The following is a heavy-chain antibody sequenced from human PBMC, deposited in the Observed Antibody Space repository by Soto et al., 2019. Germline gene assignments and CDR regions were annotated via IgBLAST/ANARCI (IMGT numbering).Heavy chain of an antibody. Sequence: GGSMRLSCAASGFTFSSYWMSWVRQAPEKGLEWVANIKQDGSEKYYVDSVKGRFTISRDNAKNSLYLQMNSLRAEDTAVYYCARDHGYFDWLLFRYYYYYMDVWGKGTTVTVSS. CDR3: ARDHGYFDWLLFRYYYYYMDV. CDR2: IKQDGSEK. CDR1: GFTFSSYW. J-gene: IGHJ6*03. V-gene: IGHV3-7*01. D-gene: IGHD3-9*01.